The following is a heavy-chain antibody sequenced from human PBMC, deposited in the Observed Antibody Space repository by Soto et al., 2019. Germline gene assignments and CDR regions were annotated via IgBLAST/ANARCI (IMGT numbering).Heavy chain of an antibody. V-gene: IGHV3-74*01. Sequence: GGSLRLSCAASGFTFSSYWMHWVRQAPGKGLVWVSRINSDGRSTSYADSVKGRFTISRDNAKNTLYLQMNSLRAEDTAVYYCARERPILGWQWLVRDYYYGMDVWGQGTTVTVSS. D-gene: IGHD6-19*01. CDR3: ARERPILGWQWLVRDYYYGMDV. J-gene: IGHJ6*02. CDR2: INSDGRST. CDR1: GFTFSSYW.